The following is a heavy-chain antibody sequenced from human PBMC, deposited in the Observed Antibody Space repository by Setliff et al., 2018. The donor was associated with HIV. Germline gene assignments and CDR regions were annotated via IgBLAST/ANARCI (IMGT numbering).Heavy chain of an antibody. Sequence: GGSLRLSCAASGFTFDDHAMHWVRQTPGKGLEWVSGISWNSGSIGYADSVKGRFTTSRDNAKNSLYLQMNSLRAEDTALYYCAKDPQWELPGRYFDYWGQGTLVTVST. CDR2: ISWNSGSI. D-gene: IGHD1-26*01. CDR3: AKDPQWELPGRYFDY. J-gene: IGHJ4*02. V-gene: IGHV3-9*01. CDR1: GFTFDDHA.